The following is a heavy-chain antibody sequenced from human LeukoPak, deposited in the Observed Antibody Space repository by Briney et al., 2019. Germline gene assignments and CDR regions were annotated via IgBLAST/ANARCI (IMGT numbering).Heavy chain of an antibody. V-gene: IGHV4-39*07. D-gene: IGHD4/OR15-4a*01. CDR2: IYSSGSA. CDR3: ATELYVTFFYDARFEI. Sequence: SETLSLTCTVSGGSISSSNYFWGWIRQPPGKGLEWIGSIYSSGSAYYNPSLKSRVTISADTSKNQFSLKLSSVTAADTAVYYCATELYVTFFYDARFEIWGQGTLVTVSS. CDR1: GGSISSSNYF. J-gene: IGHJ3*02.